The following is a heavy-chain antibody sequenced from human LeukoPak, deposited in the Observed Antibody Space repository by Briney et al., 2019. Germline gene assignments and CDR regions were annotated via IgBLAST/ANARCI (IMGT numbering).Heavy chain of an antibody. Sequence: PSETLSLTCAVSGGSISSGGYSWSWIRQPPGKGLEWIGYIYHSGSTYYNPSLKSRVTISVDRSKNQFSLKLSSVTAADTAVYFCARGEGSAYPFDYWGQGTLVTVSS. CDR2: IYHSGST. J-gene: IGHJ4*02. D-gene: IGHD3-22*01. CDR3: ARGEGSAYPFDY. V-gene: IGHV4-30-2*01. CDR1: GGSISSGGYS.